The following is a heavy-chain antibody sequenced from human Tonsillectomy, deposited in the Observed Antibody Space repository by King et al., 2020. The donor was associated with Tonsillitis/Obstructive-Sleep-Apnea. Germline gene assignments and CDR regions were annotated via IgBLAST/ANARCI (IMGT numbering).Heavy chain of an antibody. D-gene: IGHD3-3*01. CDR3: AKDATPFDFWSGCWFDP. J-gene: IGHJ5*02. CDR2: ISNDGSHK. V-gene: IGHV3-30*18. Sequence: QLVQSGGGVVQPGRSPRLSCAASGFTFSSYGMHWVRQAPGKGLEWGGVISNDGSHKKYADSVKGRCPISRDNSKNTLYLQMNSLSAEDTAVYYCAKDATPFDFWSGCWFDPWGQGTLVTVSS. CDR1: GFTFSSYG.